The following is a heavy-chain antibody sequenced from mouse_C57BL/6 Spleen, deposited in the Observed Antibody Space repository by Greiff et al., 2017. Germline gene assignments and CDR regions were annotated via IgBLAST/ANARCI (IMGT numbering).Heavy chain of an antibody. CDR1: GFSLTSYG. Sequence: VKVEESGPGLVQPSQSLSITCTVSGFSLTSYGVHWVRQSPGKGLEWLGVIWSGGSTDYNAAFISRLSISKDNSKSQVFFKMNSLQADDTAIYYCARNSGWDSYYYAMDYWGQGTSVTVSS. J-gene: IGHJ4*01. D-gene: IGHD3-1*01. CDR2: IWSGGST. CDR3: ARNSGWDSYYYAMDY. V-gene: IGHV2-2*01.